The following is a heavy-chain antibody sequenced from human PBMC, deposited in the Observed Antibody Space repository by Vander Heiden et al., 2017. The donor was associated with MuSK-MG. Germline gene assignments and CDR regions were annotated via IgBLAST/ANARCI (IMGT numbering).Heavy chain of an antibody. CDR2: ISAYNGDT. J-gene: IGHJ5*02. CDR1: GYTFTSYG. Sequence: QVQLVQSGAEVKKPGASVKVSCKASGYTFTSYGISWVRQAPGQGLEWMGWISAYNGDTNYAQKLQGRVTMTTDTSTSTAYMELRSLRSDDTAVYYCARDLPCGGDCYFPYNWFDPWGQGTLVTVSS. D-gene: IGHD2-21*01. CDR3: ARDLPCGGDCYFPYNWFDP. V-gene: IGHV1-18*01.